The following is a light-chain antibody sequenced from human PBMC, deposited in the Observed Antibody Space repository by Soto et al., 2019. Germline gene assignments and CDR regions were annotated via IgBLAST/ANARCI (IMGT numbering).Light chain of an antibody. CDR1: SSSIGAGYD. CDR3: QSYDSGLSGSI. Sequence: QAVVTQPPSVSGAPGQRVTISCTGSSSSIGAGYDVHWYQQLPGTAPKLLIYANNNRPSGVPDRFSGSKSGTSASLAITGLQAEDEADYYCQSYDSGLSGSIFGGGTQLTVL. V-gene: IGLV1-40*01. J-gene: IGLJ2*01. CDR2: ANN.